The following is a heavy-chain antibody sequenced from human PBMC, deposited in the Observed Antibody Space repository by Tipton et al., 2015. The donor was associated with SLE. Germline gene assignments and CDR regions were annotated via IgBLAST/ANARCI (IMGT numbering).Heavy chain of an antibody. CDR3: TRDSAYYNFWSGYAPPAGYFDL. V-gene: IGHV3-49*03. CDR1: GFTFGDYA. J-gene: IGHJ2*01. Sequence: RSLRFSCTASGFTFGDYAMSWCRQAPGKGLEWVGFIRSKAYGGTTEYAVSVKGRFSISRDDSKSIAYLQMNSLKTEDTAVYYCTRDSAYYNFWSGYAPPAGYFDLWGRGTLVTVSS. D-gene: IGHD3-3*01. CDR2: IRSKAYGGTT.